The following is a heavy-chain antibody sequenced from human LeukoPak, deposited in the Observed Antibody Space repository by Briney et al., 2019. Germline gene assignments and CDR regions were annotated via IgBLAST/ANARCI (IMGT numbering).Heavy chain of an antibody. CDR1: GFPFSSYG. V-gene: IGHV3-30*18. CDR3: TKHPAAPGDACDI. CDR2: ISYDGSNK. J-gene: IGHJ3*02. Sequence: GRSLRLSCAASGFPFSSYGMHWVRQAPGKGLEWVAVISYDGSNKYYADSVKGRFTISRDNSKNTLYLQMNSLRAEDTAVYSSTKHPAAPGDACDIWGQGTMVTVSS. D-gene: IGHD2-2*01.